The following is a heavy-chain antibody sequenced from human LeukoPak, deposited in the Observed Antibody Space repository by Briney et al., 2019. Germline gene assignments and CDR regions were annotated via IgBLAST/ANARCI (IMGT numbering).Heavy chain of an antibody. CDR2: IYYSGST. J-gene: IGHJ4*02. Sequence: SETLSLTCTVSGGSISSYYWSWIRQPPGKGLEWIGYIYYSGSTNYNPSLKSRVTISVDTSKNQFSLKLSSVTAADTAVYYCARDSSGGYWSRNFFDYWGQGTLVTVSS. V-gene: IGHV4-59*01. D-gene: IGHD1-26*01. CDR1: GGSISSYY. CDR3: ARDSSGGYWSRNFFDY.